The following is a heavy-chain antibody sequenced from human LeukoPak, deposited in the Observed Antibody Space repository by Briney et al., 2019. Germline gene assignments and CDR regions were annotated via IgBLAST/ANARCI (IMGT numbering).Heavy chain of an antibody. CDR2: ISTYNGNT. V-gene: IGHV1-18*01. CDR3: AITTSNYYDSSGLDY. Sequence: GASVKVSCKASGYTFTSYDISWVRQAPGQGLEWMGWISTYNGNTNYAQKLQGRVTMTTDTSTSTAYMELRSLRSDDTAVYYCAITTSNYYDSSGLDYWGQGTLVTVSS. J-gene: IGHJ4*02. CDR1: GYTFTSYD. D-gene: IGHD3-22*01.